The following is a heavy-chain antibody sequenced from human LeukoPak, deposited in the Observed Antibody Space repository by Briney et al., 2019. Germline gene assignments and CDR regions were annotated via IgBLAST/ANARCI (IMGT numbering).Heavy chain of an antibody. CDR3: AREREGPYGYLDY. CDR2: INHSGST. J-gene: IGHJ4*02. CDR1: GGSFSGYY. D-gene: IGHD4-17*01. Sequence: SETLSLTCAVYGGSFSGYYWSWIRQPPEKGLEWIGEINHSGSTNYNPSLKSRVTISVDTSKNQFSLKLSSVTAADTAVYYCAREREGPYGYLDYWGQGTLVTVSS. V-gene: IGHV4-34*01.